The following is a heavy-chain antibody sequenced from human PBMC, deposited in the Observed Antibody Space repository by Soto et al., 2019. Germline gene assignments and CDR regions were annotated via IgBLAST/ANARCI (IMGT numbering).Heavy chain of an antibody. CDR2: INDDGSAT. Sequence: EVQLVESGGGLVQPGGSLRLSCAASGFTFSGSWMHWVRQAPGKGLIWVSRINDDGSATSYADFVKGRFTISRDNAKDTLFLQTNGLRAEDTAVYYCARGIFGSGTANDYWGQGTLVTVSS. D-gene: IGHD3-10*01. V-gene: IGHV3-74*01. J-gene: IGHJ4*02. CDR3: ARGIFGSGTANDY. CDR1: GFTFSGSW.